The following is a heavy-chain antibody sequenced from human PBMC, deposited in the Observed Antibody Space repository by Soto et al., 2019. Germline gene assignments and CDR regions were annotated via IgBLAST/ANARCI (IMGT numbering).Heavy chain of an antibody. CDR1: GFTFSSYA. D-gene: IGHD4-4*01. Sequence: PGGSLRLSCSASGFTFSSYAMHWVRQAPGKGLEWVAVISYDGSNKYYADSVKGRFTISRDNSKNTLYLQMNSLRAEDTAVYYCARGGRGTVTRYYFDYWGQGTLVTVSS. J-gene: IGHJ4*02. CDR3: ARGGRGTVTRYYFDY. V-gene: IGHV3-30-3*01. CDR2: ISYDGSNK.